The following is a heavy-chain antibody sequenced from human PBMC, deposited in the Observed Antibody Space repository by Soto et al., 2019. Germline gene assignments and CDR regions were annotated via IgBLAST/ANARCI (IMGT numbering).Heavy chain of an antibody. V-gene: IGHV4-59*08. CDR1: GGSISNSY. D-gene: IGHD3-10*01. CDR2: IYSSGST. Sequence: SETLSLTCTVSGGSISNSYWSWIRQSPEKGLEWIGYIYSSGSTNYNPYLNGRVSISVDTSKNQFSLTLTSVTAADTAVYFCARQGFGVLHGLVDVWGQGTTVTVSS. J-gene: IGHJ6*02. CDR3: ARQGFGVLHGLVDV.